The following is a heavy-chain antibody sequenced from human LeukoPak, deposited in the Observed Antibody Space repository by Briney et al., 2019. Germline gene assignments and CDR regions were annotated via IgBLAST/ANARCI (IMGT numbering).Heavy chain of an antibody. V-gene: IGHV4-34*01. CDR2: INHSGST. CDR1: GGSFSGYY. J-gene: IGHJ4*02. Sequence: PSETLSLTCAVYGGSFSGYYWSWIRQPPGKGLEWIGEINHSGSTNCNPSLKSRVTISVDTSKNQFSLKLSSVTAADTAVYYCAVGYSSSWYSFDYWGQGTLVTVSS. D-gene: IGHD6-13*01. CDR3: AVGYSSSWYSFDY.